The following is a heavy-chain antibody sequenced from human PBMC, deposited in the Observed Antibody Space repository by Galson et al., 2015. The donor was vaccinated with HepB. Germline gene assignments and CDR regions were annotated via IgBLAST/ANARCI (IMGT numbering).Heavy chain of an antibody. J-gene: IGHJ5*02. CDR1: GGTFSSYA. CDR3: ARDYWYYKENWFDP. CDR2: IIPILGIA. Sequence: SVKVSCKASGGTFSSYAISWVRQAPGQGLEWMGRIIPILGIANYAQKFQGRVTITADKSTSTAYMELSSLRSEDTAVYYCARDYWYYKENWFDPWGQGTLVTVSS. D-gene: IGHD1-7*01. V-gene: IGHV1-69*04.